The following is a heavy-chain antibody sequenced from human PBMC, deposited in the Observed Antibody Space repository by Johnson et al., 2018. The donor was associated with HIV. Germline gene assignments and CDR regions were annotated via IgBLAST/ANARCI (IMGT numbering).Heavy chain of an antibody. V-gene: IGHV3-30*03. CDR1: GFTFSSSW. J-gene: IGHJ3*02. CDR3: AREGEDSGYEGVGHTNDAFDI. Sequence: QMQLVESGGGVVQPGTSLRLSCAASGFTFSSSWMHWVCQAPEKGLEWVATTSFDERGKHYTDSVKGRFTISRDNSKNALYLQLNSLRAEDTAVYYCAREGEDSGYEGVGHTNDAFDIWGRGTMVTVS. CDR2: TSFDERGK. D-gene: IGHD5-12*01.